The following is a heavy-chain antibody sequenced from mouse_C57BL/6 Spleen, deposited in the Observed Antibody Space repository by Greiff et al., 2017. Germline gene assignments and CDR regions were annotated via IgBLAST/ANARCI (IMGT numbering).Heavy chain of an antibody. D-gene: IGHD2-12*01. CDR1: GFTFSSYG. J-gene: IGHJ1*03. Sequence: EVQGVESGGDLVKPGGSLKLSCAASGFTFSSYGMSWVRQTPDKRLEWVATISSGGSYTYYPDSVKGRFTISRDNAKNTLYLQMSSLKSEDTAMYYCARRGNYSHWYFDVWGTGTTVTVSS. V-gene: IGHV5-6*01. CDR2: ISSGGSYT. CDR3: ARRGNYSHWYFDV.